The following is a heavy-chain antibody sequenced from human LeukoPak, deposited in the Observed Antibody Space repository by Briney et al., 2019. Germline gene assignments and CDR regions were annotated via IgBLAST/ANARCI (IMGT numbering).Heavy chain of an antibody. J-gene: IGHJ4*02. V-gene: IGHV3-30-3*01. CDR2: ISYDGSNK. CDR3: ARGSRGVHGGCFDY. D-gene: IGHD3-10*01. CDR1: GFTFSSYA. Sequence: PGGSLRLSCAASGFTFSSYAMHWVRQAPGKGLEWVAVISYDGSNKYYADSVKGRFTISSDNSKNTLYLQMNSLRAEDTAVYYCARGSRGVHGGCFDYWGQGTLVTVSS.